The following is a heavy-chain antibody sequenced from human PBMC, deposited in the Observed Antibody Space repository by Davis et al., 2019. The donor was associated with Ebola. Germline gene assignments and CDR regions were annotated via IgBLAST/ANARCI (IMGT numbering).Heavy chain of an antibody. V-gene: IGHV3-33*08. J-gene: IGHJ4*02. CDR1: GFTFSSYG. CDR3: ARQQRFYNILTGYYFDY. D-gene: IGHD3-9*01. Sequence: GESLKISCAASGFTFSSYGMHWVRQAPGKGLEWVAVIWYDGSNKYYADSVKGRFTISRDNSKNTLYLQMNSLRAEDTAVYYCARQQRFYNILTGYYFDYWGQGTLVTVSS. CDR2: IWYDGSNK.